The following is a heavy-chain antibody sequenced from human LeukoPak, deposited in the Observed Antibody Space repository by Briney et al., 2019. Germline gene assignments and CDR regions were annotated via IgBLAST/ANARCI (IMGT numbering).Heavy chain of an antibody. V-gene: IGHV1-69*05. Sequence: ASVKASCKASGGTFSSYAISWVRQAPGQGLEWMGGIIPIFGTANYAQKFQGRVTITTDESTSTAYMELSSLRSEGTAVYYCARYLDYDILTGYYFGAFDIWGQGTMVTVSS. D-gene: IGHD3-9*01. J-gene: IGHJ3*02. CDR1: GGTFSSYA. CDR3: ARYLDYDILTGYYFGAFDI. CDR2: IIPIFGTA.